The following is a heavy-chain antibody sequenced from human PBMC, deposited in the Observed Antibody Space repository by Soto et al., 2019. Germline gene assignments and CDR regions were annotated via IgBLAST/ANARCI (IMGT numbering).Heavy chain of an antibody. CDR3: TTGLFSVTTPYYFDY. CDR2: IKSKTDGGTT. Sequence: EVQLVESGGGLVKPGGSLRLSCAASGFTFSNAWMSWVRQAPGKGLEWVGRIKSKTDGGTTDYAAPVKGRFTISRDDSKNTLYLQMNSLKTEDTAVYYCTTGLFSVTTPYYFDYWGQGTLVTVSS. V-gene: IGHV3-15*01. D-gene: IGHD4-17*01. CDR1: GFTFSNAW. J-gene: IGHJ4*02.